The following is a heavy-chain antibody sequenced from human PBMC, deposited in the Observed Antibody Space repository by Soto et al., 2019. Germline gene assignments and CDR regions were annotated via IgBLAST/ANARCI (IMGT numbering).Heavy chain of an antibody. CDR1: GYTFTGYY. D-gene: IGHD3-16*01. CDR3: ARAPYYDYVWGSYQNAFDI. Sequence: QVPLVQSGAEVKKPGASVKVSCKASGYTFTGYYMHWVRQAPGQGLEWMGWINPNSGGTNYAQKFQGWVTMTRDTSISTAYMELSRLRSDDTAVYYCARAPYYDYVWGSYQNAFDIWGQGTMVTVSS. CDR2: INPNSGGT. J-gene: IGHJ3*02. V-gene: IGHV1-2*04.